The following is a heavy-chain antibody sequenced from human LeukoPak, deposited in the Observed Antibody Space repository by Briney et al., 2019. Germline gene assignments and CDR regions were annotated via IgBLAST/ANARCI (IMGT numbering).Heavy chain of an antibody. Sequence: GGSLRLSCAASGFTFSSYNMNWVRQAPGKGPEWVSSITSSSSYIYYADSVKGRFTISRDNAKNSLYLQMDSLRVEDTAVYYCAREGFRDSSSSPLLDYWGQGTLVTVSS. J-gene: IGHJ4*02. D-gene: IGHD6-6*01. V-gene: IGHV3-21*06. CDR2: ITSSSSYI. CDR1: GFTFSSYN. CDR3: AREGFRDSSSSPLLDY.